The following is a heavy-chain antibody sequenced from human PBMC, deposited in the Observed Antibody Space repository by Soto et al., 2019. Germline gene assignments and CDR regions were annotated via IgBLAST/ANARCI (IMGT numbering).Heavy chain of an antibody. Sequence: QVQLVQSGAEVKKPGASVKVSCRASGYTFSGYYIHWVRQAPGQGLEWMGWINPNGGGTYFAQKFQGWLTLTRDTSISTAYMELSSLSSDDTAVYFCARVATIFGVVPDYWGQGTLVSVSS. J-gene: IGHJ4*02. CDR2: INPNGGGT. D-gene: IGHD3-3*01. V-gene: IGHV1-2*04. CDR1: GYTFSGYY. CDR3: ARVATIFGVVPDY.